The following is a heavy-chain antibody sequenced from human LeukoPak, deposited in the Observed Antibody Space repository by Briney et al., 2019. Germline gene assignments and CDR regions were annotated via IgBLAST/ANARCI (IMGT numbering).Heavy chain of an antibody. V-gene: IGHV3-23*01. D-gene: IGHD4-17*01. CDR3: AKPLRGANYFDY. CDR1: GFTLNSHW. Sequence: GGSLRLSCAVSGFTLNSHWMSWVRQAPGKGLEWVSAISGSGGSTYYADSVKGRFTISRDNSKNTLYLQMNSLRAEDTAVYYCAKPLRGANYFDYWGQGTLVTVSS. CDR2: ISGSGGST. J-gene: IGHJ4*02.